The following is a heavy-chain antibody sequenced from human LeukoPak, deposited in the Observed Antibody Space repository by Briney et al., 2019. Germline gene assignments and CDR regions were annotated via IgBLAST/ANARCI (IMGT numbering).Heavy chain of an antibody. D-gene: IGHD5-18*01. V-gene: IGHV1-69*05. CDR2: IIPIFGTA. J-gene: IGHJ4*02. CDR1: GGTFSSYA. Sequence: SVKASCKASGGTFSSYAISWVRQAPGQGLEWMGGIIPIFGTANYAQKFQGRVTITTDESTSTAYMELSSLRSEDTAVYYCARVGGYSYGHGDYYFDYWGQGTLVTVSS. CDR3: ARVGGYSYGHGDYYFDY.